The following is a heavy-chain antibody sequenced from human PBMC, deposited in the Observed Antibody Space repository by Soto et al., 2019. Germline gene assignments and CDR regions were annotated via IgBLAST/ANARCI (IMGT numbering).Heavy chain of an antibody. V-gene: IGHV4-31*03. D-gene: IGHD4-17*01. CDR3: ARVNLDYVTGMDV. J-gene: IGHJ6*02. Sequence: SETLSLTCTVSGGSISSGGYYWSWIRQHPGKGLEWIGYIYGSGSTYYNPSLKSRLIMSLDTSKNQLSLKLTSVTAADTAVYYCARVNLDYVTGMDVWGPGTTVTVSS. CDR2: IYGSGST. CDR1: GGSISSGGYY.